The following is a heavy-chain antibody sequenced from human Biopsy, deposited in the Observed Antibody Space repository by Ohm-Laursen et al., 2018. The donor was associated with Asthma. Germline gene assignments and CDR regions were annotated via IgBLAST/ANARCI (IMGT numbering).Heavy chain of an antibody. Sequence: TLSLTCRVSGGYTGTSDPHWAWLRQAPGKGLEWIGFVFWRGSTHYSRSLERRVSISIDTATNEFSMKLWSVTPADTAVYFCARVVSCGDIYFGIDVWGPGNTGVVS. CDR3: ARVVSCGDIYFGIDV. J-gene: IGHJ6*02. D-gene: IGHD4-23*01. CDR2: VFWRGST. V-gene: IGHV4-30-4*01. CDR1: GGYTGTSDPH.